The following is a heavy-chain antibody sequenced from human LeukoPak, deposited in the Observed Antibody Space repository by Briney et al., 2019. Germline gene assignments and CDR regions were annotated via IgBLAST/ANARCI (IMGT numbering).Heavy chain of an antibody. CDR1: KFSFSAYS. CDR3: ASTGDPEMGGV. Sequence: PGGSLRLSCAASKFSFSAYSMNWVRQAPGKGLEWVSYISSSGSTMYYADSVYGRFTISRDNAKNSLYLQMNSLRAEDTAVYYCASTGDPEMGGVWGKGTTVTVSS. V-gene: IGHV3-48*04. D-gene: IGHD5-24*01. CDR2: ISSSGSTM. J-gene: IGHJ6*04.